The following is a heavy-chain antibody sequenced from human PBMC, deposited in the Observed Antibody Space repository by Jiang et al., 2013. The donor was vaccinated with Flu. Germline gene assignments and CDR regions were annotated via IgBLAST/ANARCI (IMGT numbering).Heavy chain of an antibody. CDR2: SFLEATHT. Sequence: EWMGSSFLEATHTTYQPVLQGQVTISADMSIGTAYLQWSSLKASDTAMYYCATNMAVPGTVYGYFDFWGQGTLVTVSS. V-gene: IGHV5-51*01. CDR3: ATNMAVPGTVYGYFDF. J-gene: IGHJ4*02. D-gene: IGHD6-19*01.